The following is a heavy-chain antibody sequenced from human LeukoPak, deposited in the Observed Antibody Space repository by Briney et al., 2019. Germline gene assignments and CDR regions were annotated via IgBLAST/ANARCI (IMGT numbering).Heavy chain of an antibody. CDR3: ARGYRGLPDFEY. V-gene: IGHV4-4*07. CDR2: FYTSGSA. Sequence: SETLSLTCTVFGDSISTFYWSWIRQPAGKGLEWIGRFYTSGSANYNASLKSRVTMSVDTSKNQFFLKLSSETAADTAVYYCARGYRGLPDFEYWGQGALVTVSS. D-gene: IGHD1-26*01. CDR1: GDSISTFY. J-gene: IGHJ4*02.